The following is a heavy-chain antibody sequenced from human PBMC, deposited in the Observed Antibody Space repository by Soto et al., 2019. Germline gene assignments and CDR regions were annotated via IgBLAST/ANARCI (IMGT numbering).Heavy chain of an antibody. CDR2: ISYDGSNK. CDR1: GFNFSSYG. V-gene: IGHV3-30*18. D-gene: IGHD5-12*01. Sequence: QVQLVESGGGVVQPGRSLRLSCAASGFNFSSYGMHWVRQAPGKGLEWVAVISYDGSNKYYADSVKGRFTISRDNSKNTLYLQMNSLRAEDTAVYYCAKEVKDGYNAFDYWGQGTLVTVSS. CDR3: AKEVKDGYNAFDY. J-gene: IGHJ4*02.